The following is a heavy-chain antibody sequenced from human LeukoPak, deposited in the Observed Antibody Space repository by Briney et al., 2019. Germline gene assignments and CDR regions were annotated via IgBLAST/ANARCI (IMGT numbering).Heavy chain of an antibody. D-gene: IGHD5-18*01. CDR2: IYYSGSA. CDR1: GDSISSYY. V-gene: IGHV4-59*01. Sequence: SETLSLTCNVSGDSISSYYWSWIRQPPGKGLEWIGDIYYSGSANYNPSLKSRVTISVDTSKNQFSLKLTSVTPADTAVYYCARGNSYGSVYYYYAMDVWGQGTTVTVSS. CDR3: ARGNSYGSVYYYYAMDV. J-gene: IGHJ6*02.